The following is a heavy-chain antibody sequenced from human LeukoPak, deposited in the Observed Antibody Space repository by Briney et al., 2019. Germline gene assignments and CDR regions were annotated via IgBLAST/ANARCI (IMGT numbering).Heavy chain of an antibody. D-gene: IGHD3-22*01. V-gene: IGHV3-73*01. CDR1: GFTFSGSA. J-gene: IGHJ5*02. CDR3: TRRSKDDSSGYYDR. Sequence: GGSLRLSCAASGFTFSGSAMHWVRQASGKGLEWVGRIRSKANNYATAYAASVKGRFTISRDDSKNTAYLQMNSLKTEDTAAYYCTRRSKDDSSGYYDRWGQGTLVTVSS. CDR2: IRSKANNYAT.